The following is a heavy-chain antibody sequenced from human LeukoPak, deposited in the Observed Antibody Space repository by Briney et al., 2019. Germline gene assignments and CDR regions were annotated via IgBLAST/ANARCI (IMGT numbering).Heavy chain of an antibody. CDR1: GFTFSSYG. Sequence: LSGGSLRLSCAASGFTFSSYGMSWVRQAPGKGLEWVSAISGSGGSTYYADSVKGRFTISRDNSKNTLYLQMNSLRAEDTAVYYCAEPLSSSQRGTHYWGQGTLVTVSS. CDR3: AEPLSSSQRGTHY. J-gene: IGHJ4*02. V-gene: IGHV3-23*01. D-gene: IGHD6-6*01. CDR2: ISGSGGST.